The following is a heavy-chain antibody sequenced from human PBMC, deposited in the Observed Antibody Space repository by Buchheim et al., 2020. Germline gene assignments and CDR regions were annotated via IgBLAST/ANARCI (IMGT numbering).Heavy chain of an antibody. CDR3: ARGTVVTPSWFDP. J-gene: IGHJ5*02. CDR1: GGSISSGGYY. D-gene: IGHD4-23*01. V-gene: IGHV4-31*03. Sequence: QVQLQESGPGLVKPSQTLSLTCTVSGGSISSGGYYWTWIRQHPGKGLEWIGYIYYSGNTYYNPSLKSRVTISIDTSKNQFSLNLSPVTAADTAVYYCARGTVVTPSWFDPWGQGTL. CDR2: IYYSGNT.